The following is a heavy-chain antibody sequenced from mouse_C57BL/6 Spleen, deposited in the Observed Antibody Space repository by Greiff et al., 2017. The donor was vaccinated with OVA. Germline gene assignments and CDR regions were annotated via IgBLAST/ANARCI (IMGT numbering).Heavy chain of an antibody. D-gene: IGHD1-1*01. J-gene: IGHJ3*01. CDR2: IYPGDGDT. Sequence: QVQLKESGAELVKPGASVKISCKASGYAFSSYWMNWVKQRPGKGLEWIGQIYPGDGDTNYNGKFKGKATLTADKSSSTAYMQLSSLTSEDSAVYFCARSGGAYYGSSPAWFAYWGQGTLVTVSA. CDR3: ARSGGAYYGSSPAWFAY. V-gene: IGHV1-80*01. CDR1: GYAFSSYW.